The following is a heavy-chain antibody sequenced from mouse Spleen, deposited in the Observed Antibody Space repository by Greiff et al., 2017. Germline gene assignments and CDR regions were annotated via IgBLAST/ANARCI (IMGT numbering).Heavy chain of an antibody. V-gene: IGHV1-82*01. CDR3: ARAGDGRGFAY. CDR1: GYAFSSSW. D-gene: IGHD3-3*01. Sequence: QVQLKQSGPELVKPGASVKISCKASGYAFSSSWMNWVKQRPGKGLEWIGRIYPGDGDTNYNGKFKGKATLTADKSSSTAYMQLSSLTSEDSAVYFCARAGDGRGFAYWGQGTLVTVSA. J-gene: IGHJ3*01. CDR2: IYPGDGDT.